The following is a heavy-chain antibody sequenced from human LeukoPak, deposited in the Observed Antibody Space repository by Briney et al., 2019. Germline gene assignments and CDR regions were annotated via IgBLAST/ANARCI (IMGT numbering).Heavy chain of an antibody. V-gene: IGHV3-48*04. CDR2: ISSSSSTI. CDR3: ALGNYNSPIDY. J-gene: IGHJ4*02. D-gene: IGHD3-22*01. Sequence: GGSLRLSCAASGFTFSSSSMNWVRQAPGKGLEWVSYISSSSSTIYYVDSVKGRFTISRDNGKNSLYLQMNSLRAEDTAVYYCALGNYNSPIDYWGQGTLVTVSS. CDR1: GFTFSSSS.